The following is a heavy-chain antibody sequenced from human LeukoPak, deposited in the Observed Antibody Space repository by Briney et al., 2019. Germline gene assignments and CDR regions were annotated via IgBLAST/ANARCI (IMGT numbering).Heavy chain of an antibody. CDR1: GGSISSSSYY. Sequence: SETLSLTCTVSGGSISSSSYYWGWIRQPAGKGLEWIGRIYTSGSTNYNPSLKSRVTMSVDTSKNQFSLKLSSVTAADTAVYYCARDNYDSSGYYPSYFDYWGQGTLVTVSS. CDR2: IYTSGST. CDR3: ARDNYDSSGYYPSYFDY. V-gene: IGHV4-61*02. J-gene: IGHJ4*02. D-gene: IGHD3-22*01.